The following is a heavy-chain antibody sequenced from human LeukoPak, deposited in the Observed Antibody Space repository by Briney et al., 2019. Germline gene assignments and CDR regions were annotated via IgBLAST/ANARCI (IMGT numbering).Heavy chain of an antibody. J-gene: IGHJ4*02. V-gene: IGHV3-11*06. Sequence: PGGSLRLPCAASGFTFSDYYMSWILQAPGKGLEWVSYISSSSSYTNYADSVKGRFTISRDNANNSLYLQMNSLRAEDTAVYYCARGSMVRGVYVDYFDYWGQGTLVTVSS. CDR2: ISSSSSYT. CDR3: ARGSMVRGVYVDYFDY. CDR1: GFTFSDYY. D-gene: IGHD3-10*01.